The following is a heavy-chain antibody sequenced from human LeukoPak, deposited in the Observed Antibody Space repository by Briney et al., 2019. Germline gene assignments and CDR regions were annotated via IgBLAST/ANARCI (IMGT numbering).Heavy chain of an antibody. D-gene: IGHD3-22*01. J-gene: IGHJ3*02. CDR3: ASSKYYYDSSGRRQDAFDI. CDR2: IIPIFGTA. V-gene: IGHV1-69*05. CDR1: GGTFSSYA. Sequence: ASVKVSCKASGGTFSSYAISWVRQAPGQGLEWMGGIIPIFGTANYAQKFQGRVTITTDESTSTAYMELSSLRSEDTAVYYCASSKYYYDSSGRRQDAFDIWGQGTMVTVPS.